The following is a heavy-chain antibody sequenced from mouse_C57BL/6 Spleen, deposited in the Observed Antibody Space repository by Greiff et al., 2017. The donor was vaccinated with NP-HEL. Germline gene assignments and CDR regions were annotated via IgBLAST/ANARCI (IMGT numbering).Heavy chain of an antibody. V-gene: IGHV1-50*01. J-gene: IGHJ2*01. Sequence: VQLQQPGAELVKPGASVKLSCKASGYTFTSYWMQWVKQRPGQGLEWIGEIDPSDSYTNYNQKFKGKATLTVDTSSSTAYMQLSSLTSEDSAVYYCARKGIYYGFFFDYWGQGTTLTVSS. CDR1: GYTFTSYW. CDR3: ARKGIYYGFFFDY. D-gene: IGHD2-2*01. CDR2: IDPSDSYT.